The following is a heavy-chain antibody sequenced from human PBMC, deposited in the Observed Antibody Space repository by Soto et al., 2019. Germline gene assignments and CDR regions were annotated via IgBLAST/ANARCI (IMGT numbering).Heavy chain of an antibody. CDR2: IYSDGRT. CDR3: ATQKSSSAAHSYGMDA. Sequence: SETLSLTCTVSGGSISSSGYYWGWIRQAPGKGLEWIGNIYSDGRTYYNPSLRSRVALAIGTSQNQFSLKLTSVDASDTAIYYCATQKSSSAAHSYGMDAWGVGTTVTVSS. J-gene: IGHJ6*04. CDR1: GGSISSSGYY. V-gene: IGHV4-39*01. D-gene: IGHD6-25*01.